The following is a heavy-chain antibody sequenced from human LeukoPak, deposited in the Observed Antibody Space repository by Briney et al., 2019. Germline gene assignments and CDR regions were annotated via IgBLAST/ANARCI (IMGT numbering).Heavy chain of an antibody. Sequence: GGSLRLSCAASGFTFSSYAMSWVRQAPGKGLEWVSAISGGGGSTYYADSVKGRFTISSDNSKSTLFLQMNSLRAEDTAVYYCAKGGGSTAFDIWGQGTVVTVSS. CDR3: AKGGGSTAFDI. V-gene: IGHV3-23*01. CDR1: GFTFSSYA. CDR2: ISGGGGST. J-gene: IGHJ3*02. D-gene: IGHD3-16*01.